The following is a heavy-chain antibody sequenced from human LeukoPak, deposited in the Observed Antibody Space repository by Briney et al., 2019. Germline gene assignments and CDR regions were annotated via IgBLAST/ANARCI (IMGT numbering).Heavy chain of an antibody. CDR2: IYYSGST. V-gene: IGHV4-59*01. J-gene: IGHJ4*02. CDR3: ASLKGTMVRGPFDY. CDR1: GGTISSYY. Sequence: SETLSLTCTVSGGTISSYYWSWIRQPPGKGLDWIGYIYYSGSTNYNPSLKSRVTISVDTSKNQFSLKLSSVTAADTAVYYCASLKGTMVRGPFDYWGQGTLVTVSS. D-gene: IGHD3-10*01.